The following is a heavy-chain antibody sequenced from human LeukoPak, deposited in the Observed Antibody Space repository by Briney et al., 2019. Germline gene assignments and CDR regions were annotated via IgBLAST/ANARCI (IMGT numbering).Heavy chain of an antibody. CDR2: ISWNSGSI. D-gene: IGHD5-18*01. CDR3: AKGSYGRALDY. Sequence: PGRSLRLSCAASGFTFDDYAMHWVRQAPGKGLEWVSGISWNSGSIGYADSVKGRFTISRDNAKNSLYLQMNSLRAEDTALYYCAKGSYGRALDYWGQGTLATVSS. V-gene: IGHV3-9*01. CDR1: GFTFDDYA. J-gene: IGHJ4*02.